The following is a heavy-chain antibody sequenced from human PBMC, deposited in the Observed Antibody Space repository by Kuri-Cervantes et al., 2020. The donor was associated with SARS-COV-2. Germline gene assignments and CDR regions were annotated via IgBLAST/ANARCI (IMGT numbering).Heavy chain of an antibody. J-gene: IGHJ4*02. D-gene: IGHD2-2*01. Sequence: GGSLRLSCTASGFTFGDYAMSWFRQAPGKGLEWVGFIRSKAYGGTTEYAASVKGRFTISRDDSKSIAYLQMNSLKTEDTAVYYCTRGVPAAFQYSLYFDYWGQGTLVTVSS. V-gene: IGHV3-49*03. CDR2: IRSKAYGGTT. CDR3: TRGVPAAFQYSLYFDY. CDR1: GFTFGDYA.